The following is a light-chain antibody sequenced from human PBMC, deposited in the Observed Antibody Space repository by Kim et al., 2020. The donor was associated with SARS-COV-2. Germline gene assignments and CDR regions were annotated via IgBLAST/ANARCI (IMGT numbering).Light chain of an antibody. V-gene: IGKV3-15*01. Sequence: EIVMTQSPATLSVSPGERATLSCRASQSVSSNLAWYQQKPGQAPRLLIYGASTRATGIQARFTGSGSGTEFTLTISSLQSEDFAVYYCQQYNNWPRTFGGGTKVDIK. CDR2: GAS. CDR3: QQYNNWPRT. J-gene: IGKJ4*01. CDR1: QSVSSN.